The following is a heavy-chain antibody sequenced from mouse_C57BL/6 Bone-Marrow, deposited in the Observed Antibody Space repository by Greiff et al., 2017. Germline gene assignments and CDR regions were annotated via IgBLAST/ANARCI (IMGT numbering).Heavy chain of an antibody. J-gene: IGHJ4*01. Sequence: EVLLVESGGGLVKPGGSLKLSCAASGFTFSDSGMHWVRQAPEKGLEWVAYISSGSSTIYYADTVKGRFTISRDNAKNTLFLQITSLRSEDTAMYYCARPYYGNFYYAMDYWGQGTSVTVSS. D-gene: IGHD2-1*01. CDR2: ISSGSSTI. CDR1: GFTFSDSG. CDR3: ARPYYGNFYYAMDY. V-gene: IGHV5-17*01.